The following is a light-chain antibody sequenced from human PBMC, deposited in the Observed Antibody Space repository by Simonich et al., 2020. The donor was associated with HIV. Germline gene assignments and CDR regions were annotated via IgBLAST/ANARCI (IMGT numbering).Light chain of an antibody. V-gene: IGKV4-1*01. CDR3: QQYYSAPT. Sequence: DIVMTQSPDSLAVSLGERATINCKSSQCVLYSSNSKNYLAWYQQKPGQPPKMLIYWTSTRESGVPDRCSGSGSGTDFTLTSSSLQAEDVAVYYCQQYYSAPTFGQGTKLEIK. CDR2: WTS. CDR1: QCVLYSSNSKNY. J-gene: IGKJ2*01.